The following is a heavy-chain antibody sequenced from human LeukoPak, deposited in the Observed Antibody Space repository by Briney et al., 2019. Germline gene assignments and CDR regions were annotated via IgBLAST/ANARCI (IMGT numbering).Heavy chain of an antibody. V-gene: IGHV4-39*07. CDR3: ARADIVVVPNWFGP. D-gene: IGHD2-2*01. CDR1: GVSIRSSGFY. Sequence: SETLSLTCTVSGVSIRSSGFYWAWVRQPPGEGLEWIGSVFYSGSTFYSPSLKSRVTLSVDTSKNQFSLNLSSVTAADTAVYYCARADIVVVPNWFGPWGQGTLVTVSS. CDR2: VFYSGST. J-gene: IGHJ5*02.